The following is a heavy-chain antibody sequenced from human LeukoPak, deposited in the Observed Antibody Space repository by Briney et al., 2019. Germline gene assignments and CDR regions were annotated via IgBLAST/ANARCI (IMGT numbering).Heavy chain of an antibody. CDR1: GFTFSSYE. CDR3: ARDPLYTSGWYYFDY. D-gene: IGHD6-19*01. Sequence: GGSLRLSCAASGFTFSSYEMNWVRQAPGKGLEWISYISDGAKTIYYADSVKGRSTISRDNAKNSLYLQMNRLRAEDTAVYYCARDPLYTSGWYYFDYWGQGTLVTVSS. CDR2: ISDGAKTI. V-gene: IGHV3-48*03. J-gene: IGHJ4*02.